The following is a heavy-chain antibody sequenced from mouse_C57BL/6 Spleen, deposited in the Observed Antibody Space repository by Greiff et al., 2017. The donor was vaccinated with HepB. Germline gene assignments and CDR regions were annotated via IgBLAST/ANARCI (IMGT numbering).Heavy chain of an antibody. CDR3: ARDVHWYFDV. Sequence: VKLQESGPELVKPGASVKISCKASGYAFSSSWMNWVKQRPGKGLEWIGRIYPGDGDTNYNGKFKGKATLTADKSSSTAYMQLSSLTSEDSAVYFCARDVHWYFDVWGTGTTVTVSS. J-gene: IGHJ1*03. CDR2: IYPGDGDT. V-gene: IGHV1-82*01. CDR1: GYAFSSSW.